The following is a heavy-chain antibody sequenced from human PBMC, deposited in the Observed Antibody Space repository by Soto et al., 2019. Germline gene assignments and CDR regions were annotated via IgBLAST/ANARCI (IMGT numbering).Heavy chain of an antibody. Sequence: EVQLLESGGGLVQPGGSLRLSCAASGFTFSTYAMSWVRQAPGKGLEWVSAIRGSGSEAFYADSVKGRFTISRDNSKNTLYLQITSLRAEDPAVFYCSKDGEEPSRNFDYSGHGTLVTVSS. V-gene: IGHV3-23*01. J-gene: IGHJ4*01. CDR1: GFTFSTYA. CDR2: IRGSGSEA. D-gene: IGHD3-10*01. CDR3: SKDGEEPSRNFDY.